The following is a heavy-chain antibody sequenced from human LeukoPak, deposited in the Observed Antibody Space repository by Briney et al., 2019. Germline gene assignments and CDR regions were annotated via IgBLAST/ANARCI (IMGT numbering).Heavy chain of an antibody. CDR1: GFTFSGYA. Sequence: PGGSLRLSSAASGFTFSGYAMSWVRQAPGKGLEWVSAISGSGGSTYYADSVKGRFTISRDNSKNTLYLQMNSLRAEDTAVYYCAPDYDFWSGPDAFDIWGQGTMVTVSS. D-gene: IGHD3-3*01. J-gene: IGHJ3*02. CDR3: APDYDFWSGPDAFDI. CDR2: ISGSGGST. V-gene: IGHV3-23*01.